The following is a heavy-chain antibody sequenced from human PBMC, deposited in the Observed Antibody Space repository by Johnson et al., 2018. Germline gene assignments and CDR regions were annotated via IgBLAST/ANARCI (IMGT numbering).Heavy chain of an antibody. J-gene: IGHJ6*02. V-gene: IGHV3-30*18. CDR1: GFTFSSYG. CDR3: AKGGGLRSTLWYSGMDV. Sequence: QVQLVESGGGVVQPGRSLRLSCAASGFTFSSYGMHWVRQAPGKGLEWVAVISYVGSNKYYAASVKGRFTISRDDSKNTLDLQMNSLRAGDTAMYYCAKGGGLRSTLWYSGMDVWGQGTTVTGSS. CDR2: ISYVGSNK. D-gene: IGHD3-10*01.